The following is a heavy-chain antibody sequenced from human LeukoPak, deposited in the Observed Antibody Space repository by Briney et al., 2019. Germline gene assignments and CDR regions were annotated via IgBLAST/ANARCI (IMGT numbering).Heavy chain of an antibody. V-gene: IGHV1-2*02. Sequence: ASVKVSCKASGYTFTGYYMHWVRQAPGQGLEWMGWINPNSGGTSYAQKFQGRVTMTRDTSISTAYMELSRLRSDDTAVYYCARDLRRIAAAGTTCFVYWGQGTLVTVSS. D-gene: IGHD6-13*01. CDR2: INPNSGGT. CDR3: ARDLRRIAAAGTTCFVY. J-gene: IGHJ4*02. CDR1: GYTFTGYY.